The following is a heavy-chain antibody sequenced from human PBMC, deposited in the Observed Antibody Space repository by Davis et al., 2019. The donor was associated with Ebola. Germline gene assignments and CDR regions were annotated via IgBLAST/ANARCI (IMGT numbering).Heavy chain of an antibody. CDR1: GFTFSYYS. V-gene: IGHV3-21*01. D-gene: IGHD2-21*02. J-gene: IGHJ2*01. Sequence: GESLKISCAASGFTFSYYSMNWVRQTPGKGLEWVSSISVSSSYIYYADSVKGRFTISRENAKSSLYLQMNSLRAEDTAVYYCVRDPALVVTGGGWFFGLWGRGTLVTVSS. CDR3: VRDPALVVTGGGWFFGL. CDR2: ISVSSSYI.